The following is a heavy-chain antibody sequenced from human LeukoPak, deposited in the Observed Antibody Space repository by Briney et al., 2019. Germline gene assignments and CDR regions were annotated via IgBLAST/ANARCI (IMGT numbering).Heavy chain of an antibody. CDR2: IYYSGST. D-gene: IGHD3-9*01. CDR1: GGSFSSYY. Sequence: SETLSLTCTVSGGSFSSYYWSWIRQPPGKGLEWIGYIYYSGSTNHNSSLKSRVTISMDTSKKQFSLKLNSVTTADTAVYYCAKGRKDFDTNLGPFDSWGQGILVTVSS. V-gene: IGHV4-59*01. CDR3: AKGRKDFDTNLGPFDS. J-gene: IGHJ4*02.